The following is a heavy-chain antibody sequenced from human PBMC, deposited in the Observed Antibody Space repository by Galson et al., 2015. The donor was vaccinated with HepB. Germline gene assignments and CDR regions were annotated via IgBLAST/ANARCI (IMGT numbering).Heavy chain of an antibody. CDR3: ARDSGNYASH. D-gene: IGHD3-10*01. V-gene: IGHV4-31*03. CDR2: IYYSGST. J-gene: IGHJ4*02. Sequence: TLSLTCTVSGGSISSGGYYWSWIRQHPGKGLEWIGYIYYSGSTYYNPSLKSRVTMSVDTSKNQFSLKLSSVTAADTAVYYCARDSGNYASHWGQGTLVTVSS. CDR1: GGSISSGGYY.